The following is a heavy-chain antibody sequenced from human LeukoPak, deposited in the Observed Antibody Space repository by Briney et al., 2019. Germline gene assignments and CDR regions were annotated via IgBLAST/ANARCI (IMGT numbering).Heavy chain of an antibody. D-gene: IGHD3-10*01. CDR2: IKQDGSEK. CDR1: GFTFSNSW. Sequence: GGSLRLSCAASGFTFSNSWMSWVRQPPGTGLEWVANIKQDGSEKYYVGSVKGRFTISRDNAKNSLYLQMNSLRAEDTAVYFCARVVPPLYYFDYWGQGTLVTVSS. CDR3: ARVVPPLYYFDY. J-gene: IGHJ4*02. V-gene: IGHV3-7*01.